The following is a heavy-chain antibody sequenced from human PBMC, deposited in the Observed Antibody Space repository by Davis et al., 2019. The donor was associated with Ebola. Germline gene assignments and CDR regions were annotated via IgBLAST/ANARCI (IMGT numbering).Heavy chain of an antibody. V-gene: IGHV3-21*01. CDR2: ISSSSSYI. J-gene: IGHJ4*02. D-gene: IGHD1-26*01. CDR3: AREVGVSNFDY. Sequence: GESLKISCAASGFTSSNYSMSWLRQAPGKGLEWVSSISSSSSYIYYADSVKGRFTISRDNAKNSLYLQMNSLRAGDTAVYYCAREVGVSNFDYWGQGTLVAVSS. CDR1: GFTSSNYS.